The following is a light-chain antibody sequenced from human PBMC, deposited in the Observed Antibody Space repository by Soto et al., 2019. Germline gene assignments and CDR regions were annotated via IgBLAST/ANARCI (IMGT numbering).Light chain of an antibody. CDR3: SSYAGSNNVV. CDR1: SSDVGGYNY. V-gene: IGLV2-8*01. Sequence: QSALTQPPSASGSPGQSVTISCTGTSSDVGGYNYVSWYQQHPGKAPKLMIYEVTKRPSGVPDRLSGSKSDNTASLTVSGLQAEDEADYYCSSYAGSNNVVFGGGTKLTVL. J-gene: IGLJ2*01. CDR2: EVT.